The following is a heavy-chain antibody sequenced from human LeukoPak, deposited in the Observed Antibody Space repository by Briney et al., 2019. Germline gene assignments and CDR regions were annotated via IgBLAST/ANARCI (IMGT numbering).Heavy chain of an antibody. CDR1: GFTFSSYA. D-gene: IGHD6-6*01. CDR2: ISGSGGST. Sequence: PGGSLRLSCAASGFTFSSYAMSWVRQAPGKGLEWVSAISGSGGSTYYADSVKGRFTISRDNSKNTLYPQMNSLRAEDTAVYYCAMPSEQLLPPPNFDYWGQGTLVTVSS. J-gene: IGHJ4*02. CDR3: AMPSEQLLPPPNFDY. V-gene: IGHV3-23*01.